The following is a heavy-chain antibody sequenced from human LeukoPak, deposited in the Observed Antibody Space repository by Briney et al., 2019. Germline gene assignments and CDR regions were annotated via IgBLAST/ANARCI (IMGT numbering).Heavy chain of an antibody. CDR2: IIPIFGTA. CDR1: GGTFSSYA. CDR3: ARGRGWGYYFDY. D-gene: IGHD3-16*01. J-gene: IGHJ4*02. V-gene: IGHV1-69*13. Sequence: SVKVSCKASGGTFSSYAISWVRQAPGQGLEWMGGIIPIFGTANYAQKFQGRVTITADESTSTAYMELSSPRSEDTAVYYCARGRGWGYYFDYWGQGTLVTVSS.